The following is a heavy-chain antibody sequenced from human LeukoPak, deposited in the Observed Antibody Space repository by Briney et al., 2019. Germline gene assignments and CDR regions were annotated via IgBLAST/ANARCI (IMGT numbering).Heavy chain of an antibody. CDR3: ARVVAAAGNNWFDP. J-gene: IGHJ5*02. D-gene: IGHD6-13*01. V-gene: IGHV4-61*02. CDR2: IYTSGST. Sequence: SETLSLTCTVSGGSISSGSYYWSWIRQPAGKGLEWIGRIYTSGSTNYNPSLKSRLSISIDTSKYQFSLKLNSVTAADTAVYYCARVVAAAGNNWFDPWGQGTLVTVSS. CDR1: GGSISSGSYY.